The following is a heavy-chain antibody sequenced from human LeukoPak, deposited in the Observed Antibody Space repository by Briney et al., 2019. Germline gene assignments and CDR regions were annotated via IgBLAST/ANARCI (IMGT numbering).Heavy chain of an antibody. CDR1: GFRFSGYG. V-gene: IGHV3-33*01. CDR2: ISFDGNTQ. D-gene: IGHD3-10*01. J-gene: IGHJ6*03. CDR3: ARSRGYYYYYYYMDV. Sequence: PGGSLRLSCAASGFRFSGYGMHWVRQAPGKGLEWVAVISFDGNTQYLADSVRGRFTISRDNAKNSLYLQMNSLRAEDTAVYYCARSRGYYYYYYYMDVWGKGTTVTVSS.